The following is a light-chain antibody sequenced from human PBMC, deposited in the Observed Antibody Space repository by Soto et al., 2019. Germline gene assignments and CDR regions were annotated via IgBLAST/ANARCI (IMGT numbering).Light chain of an antibody. CDR2: GSS. V-gene: IGKV3-20*01. J-gene: IGKJ2*01. CDR3: QQYGHSPLLYT. Sequence: EIVLTQSPGTLSLSPGERATLSCRTSQSVNSNFLAWYQQKLGQAPRLLVYGSSTRAAGVPDRFSGSGSGTDFSLTISRLEPEDFAVYYCQQYGHSPLLYTFGQGTKLGVK. CDR1: QSVNSNF.